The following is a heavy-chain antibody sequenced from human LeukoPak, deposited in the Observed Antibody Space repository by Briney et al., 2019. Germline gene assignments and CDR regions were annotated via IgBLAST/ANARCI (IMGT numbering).Heavy chain of an antibody. CDR2: ISDSGTTK. Sequence: GGSLRLSCIASGFTFSSSEMNWVRQAPGKGLEWVSYISDSGTTKYYADSVRGRFTISRDNAKNSLYLQMNSLRAEDTSVYYCARDYDLSSGAMDVWGKGTTVTGSS. V-gene: IGHV3-48*03. CDR1: GFTFSSSE. D-gene: IGHD3/OR15-3a*01. CDR3: ARDYDLSSGAMDV. J-gene: IGHJ6*04.